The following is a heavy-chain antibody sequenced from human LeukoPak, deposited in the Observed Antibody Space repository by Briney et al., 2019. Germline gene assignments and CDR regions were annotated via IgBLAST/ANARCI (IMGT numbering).Heavy chain of an antibody. V-gene: IGHV3-73*01. J-gene: IGHJ4*02. CDR1: GITLGGSN. CDR3: TTVRAGDSF. D-gene: IGHD3-10*01. Sequence: GGSLRLSCAGSGITLGGSNVHWVGQASGRGWEWVGGVRSNVQGSATAYGESVKRRFTLSRYDSKNTAYLQMNTLKSEDTAVYYCTTVRAGDSFWGQGTLVTVSS. CDR2: VRSNVQGSAT.